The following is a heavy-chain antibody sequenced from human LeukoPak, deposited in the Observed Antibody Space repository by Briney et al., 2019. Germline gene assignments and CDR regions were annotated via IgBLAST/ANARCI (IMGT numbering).Heavy chain of an antibody. V-gene: IGHV3-21*01. D-gene: IGHD3-9*01. J-gene: IGHJ4*02. CDR1: GFTVSSNY. CDR2: ISSSSSYI. Sequence: PGGSLRLSCAASGFTVSSNYMSWVRQAPGKGLEWVSSISSSSSYINYADSVKGRFTISRDNAKNSLYLQMNSLRAEDTAVYYCARAFYDILTGVAYYFDYWGQGTLVTVSS. CDR3: ARAFYDILTGVAYYFDY.